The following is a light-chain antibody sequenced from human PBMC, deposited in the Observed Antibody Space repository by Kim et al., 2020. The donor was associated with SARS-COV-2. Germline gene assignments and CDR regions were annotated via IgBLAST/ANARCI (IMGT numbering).Light chain of an antibody. CDR3: LLYSGGAHV. V-gene: IGLV7-43*01. CDR1: TEAVTSGYY. CDR2: YTS. Sequence: GETVTPAGVSSTEAVTSGYYTNWFQEKPGQAPRALIYYTSNRHSLTPARFSGSLLGGKATLTLSGVQPEDEAEYYCLLYSGGAHVFGTGTKVTVL. J-gene: IGLJ1*01.